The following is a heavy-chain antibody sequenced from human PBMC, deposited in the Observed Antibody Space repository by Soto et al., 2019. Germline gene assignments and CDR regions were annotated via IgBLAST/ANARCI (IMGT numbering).Heavy chain of an antibody. Sequence: QVQLQESGPGLVKPSQTLSLTCTVSGGSISSGDYYWSWIRQPPGKGLEWIGYIYYSGSTYYNPSXTSQVXXAVDTSKNQFSLKLSSVTAADTAVYYCDRGVGALFWGQGTLVTVSS. CDR2: IYYSGST. CDR3: DRGVGALF. V-gene: IGHV4-30-4*01. D-gene: IGHD1-26*01. CDR1: GGSISSGDYY. J-gene: IGHJ4*02.